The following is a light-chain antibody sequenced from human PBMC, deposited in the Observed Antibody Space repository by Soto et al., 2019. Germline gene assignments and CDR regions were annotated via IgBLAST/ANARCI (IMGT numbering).Light chain of an antibody. Sequence: QSVLTQPPSVSAAPGQRVTISCSGSSSNIGGNYVSWYQVVPRTAPKLLIYDNHKRHSGVPDRFSASKSGTSATLGIADLHAGDEAHYYCGTWDINLDTVVFGGGTKLTVL. V-gene: IGLV1-51*01. CDR3: GTWDINLDTVV. CDR2: DNH. J-gene: IGLJ2*01. CDR1: SSNIGGNY.